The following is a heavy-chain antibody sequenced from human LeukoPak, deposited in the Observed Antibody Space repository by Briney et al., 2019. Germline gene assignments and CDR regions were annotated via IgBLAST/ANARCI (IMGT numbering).Heavy chain of an antibody. CDR2: IFRTGST. V-gene: IGHV4-34*12. D-gene: IGHD3-10*01. CDR3: ARRVGFYGSGSLNYFDP. J-gene: IGHJ5*01. CDR1: GGSFSGYY. Sequence: PSETLSLTCAVYGGSFSGYYWSWIRQPPGKGLEWIGSIFRTGSTYYSASLKSRLSISVDTSKNYIVLKLTSVTAADTAVYFCARRVGFYGSGSLNYFDPWGQGILVSVSS.